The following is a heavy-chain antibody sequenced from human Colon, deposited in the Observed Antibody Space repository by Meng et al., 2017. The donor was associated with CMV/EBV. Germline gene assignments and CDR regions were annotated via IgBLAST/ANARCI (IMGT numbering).Heavy chain of an antibody. CDR2: MSYDGSNK. J-gene: IGHJ4*02. CDR3: ARSKMRQWLVRDRYFDH. CDR1: GFTFSSYA. D-gene: IGHD6-19*01. Sequence: GGSLRLSCAASGFTFSSYAIHWVRQAPGKGLEWVAVMSYDGSNKYYADSVKGRFTISRDNSKNTLYLQMNILGAEDTAVYYCARSKMRQWLVRDRYFDHWGQGMLVTVSS. V-gene: IGHV3-30-3*01.